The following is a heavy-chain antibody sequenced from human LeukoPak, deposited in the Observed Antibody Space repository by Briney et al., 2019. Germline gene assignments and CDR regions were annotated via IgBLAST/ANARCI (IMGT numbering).Heavy chain of an antibody. CDR3: ARDPYNGNYGDSYYYYMDV. CDR2: ISSSSSYI. D-gene: IGHD1-26*01. Sequence: GGSLRLSCAVSGFTFSSYSMNWVRQAPGKGLEWVSSISSSSSYIYYADSVRGRFTISRDNAKSSLYLQMNSLRADDTAIYYCARDPYNGNYGDSYYYYMDVWGKGTTVTISS. V-gene: IGHV3-21*01. CDR1: GFTFSSYS. J-gene: IGHJ6*03.